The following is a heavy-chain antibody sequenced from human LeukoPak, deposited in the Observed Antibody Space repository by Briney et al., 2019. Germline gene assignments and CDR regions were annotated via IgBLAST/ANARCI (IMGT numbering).Heavy chain of an antibody. CDR3: ARETPYSSSWTVFDY. CDR1: GGSISSYY. J-gene: IGHJ4*02. V-gene: IGHV3-48*01. D-gene: IGHD6-13*01. CDR2: ITLSSGII. Sequence: ETLSLTCTVSGGSISSYYWNWVRQAPGKGLEWISYITLSSGIIYYADSVKGRFTISRDNAKNSLYLQMNSLRAEDTAVYYCARETPYSSSWTVFDYWGLGTLVTVSS.